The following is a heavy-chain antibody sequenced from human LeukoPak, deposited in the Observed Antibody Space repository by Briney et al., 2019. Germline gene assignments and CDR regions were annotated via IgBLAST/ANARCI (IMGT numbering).Heavy chain of an antibody. CDR1: GGSISSYY. V-gene: IGHV3-72*01. J-gene: IGHJ4*02. CDR2: IRNKPHTYTI. D-gene: IGHD2-21*01. CDR3: ARGAYCGGGGICPAPFEY. Sequence: PSETLSLTCTVSGGSISSYYWSWVRQAPGKGLEWVARIRNKPHTYTIEYAASVRGRFSISRDDSKNSLYLQMNSLRTDDTAVYYCARGAYCGGGGICPAPFEYWGQGTLVTVSS.